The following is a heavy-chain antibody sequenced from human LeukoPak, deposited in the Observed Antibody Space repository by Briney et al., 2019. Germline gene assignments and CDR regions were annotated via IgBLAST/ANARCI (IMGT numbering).Heavy chain of an antibody. CDR2: VYSSGTT. V-gene: IGHV4-4*07. D-gene: IGHD4-17*01. Sequence: PSETLSLTCTVSGGSISSYYWSWIRQSAGKGLEWIGRVYSSGTTNYNPSLKSRVTMSVDTSKNQFSLKLSSVTAVDTAVYCCARESAVTNRAFDIWGQGTMVTVSS. J-gene: IGHJ3*02. CDR1: GGSISSYY. CDR3: ARESAVTNRAFDI.